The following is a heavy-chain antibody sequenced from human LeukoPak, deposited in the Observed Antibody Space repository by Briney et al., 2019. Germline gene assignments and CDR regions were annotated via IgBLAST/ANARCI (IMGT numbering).Heavy chain of an antibody. D-gene: IGHD1-1*01. CDR3: ARGRQGTSGTFDI. V-gene: IGHV3-33*01. J-gene: IGHJ3*02. Sequence: PGGSLRLSCAVSGYTFTSYGMHWVRQGPGKGLEWVVDIWYDGSQKYYADSVKGRFTISRDNSKNTLYLQMNSLRAEDTAVYYCARGRQGTSGTFDIWGQGTMVTVSP. CDR2: IWYDGSQK. CDR1: GYTFTSYG.